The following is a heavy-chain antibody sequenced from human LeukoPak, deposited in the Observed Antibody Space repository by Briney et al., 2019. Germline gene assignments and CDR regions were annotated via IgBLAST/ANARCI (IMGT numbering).Heavy chain of an antibody. Sequence: PSETLCLTCTVSVGSTSSYYRSWIRQPPGKGLEWIWYIYYSGSTNYNPSLKSRVTISVDTSKKQFSLKLSSVTAADTAVYYCARGYSSSSGSPDYWGQGTLVTVSS. CDR3: ARGYSSSSGSPDY. V-gene: IGHV4-59*08. CDR1: VGSTSSYY. J-gene: IGHJ4*02. CDR2: IYYSGST. D-gene: IGHD6-6*01.